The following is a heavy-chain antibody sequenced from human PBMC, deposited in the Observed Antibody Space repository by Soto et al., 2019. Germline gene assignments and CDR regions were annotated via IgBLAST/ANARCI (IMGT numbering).Heavy chain of an antibody. J-gene: IGHJ6*02. CDR3: ARHLTQYDFWSGYYGWGMDV. CDR1: GYSFTSYW. D-gene: IGHD3-3*01. Sequence: GESLKISCKGSGYSFTSYWISWVRQMPGKGLEWMGRIDPSDSYTNYSPSFQGHVTISADKSISTAYLQWSSLKASDTAMYYCARHLTQYDFWSGYYGWGMDVWGQGTTVTVSS. V-gene: IGHV5-10-1*01. CDR2: IDPSDSYT.